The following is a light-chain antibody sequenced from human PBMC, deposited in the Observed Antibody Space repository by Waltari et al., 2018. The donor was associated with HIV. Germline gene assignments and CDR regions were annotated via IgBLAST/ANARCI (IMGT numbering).Light chain of an antibody. CDR3: QQRSNWPPLT. Sequence: EIVLTQSPATLSLSPGERPTLSCTPSQFVSSYLAWYQQKPGQAPRLLIYDASNRATGIPARFSGSGSGTDFTLTISSLEPEDFAVYYCQQRSNWPPLTFGGGTKVEIK. J-gene: IGKJ4*01. CDR1: QFVSSY. V-gene: IGKV3-11*01. CDR2: DAS.